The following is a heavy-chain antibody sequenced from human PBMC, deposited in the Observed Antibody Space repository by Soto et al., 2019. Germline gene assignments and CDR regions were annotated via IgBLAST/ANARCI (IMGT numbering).Heavy chain of an antibody. V-gene: IGHV3-66*01. J-gene: IGHJ5*02. Sequence: GSLRLSCAASGFTVSSNYMSWVRQAPGKGLEWVSIIYSGGTTYYADSVKGRFTISRDNSKNTLYLQMNSLRAEDTAVYYCVRDQDFWSSFPLFDPWGQGTLVTVSS. D-gene: IGHD3-3*01. CDR3: VRDQDFWSSFPLFDP. CDR2: IYSGGTT. CDR1: GFTVSSNY.